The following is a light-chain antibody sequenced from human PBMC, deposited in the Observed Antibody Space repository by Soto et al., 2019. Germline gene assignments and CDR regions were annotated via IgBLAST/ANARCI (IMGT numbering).Light chain of an antibody. CDR1: QSISNH. CDR2: EAS. V-gene: IGKV1-39*01. J-gene: IGKJ4*01. CDR3: QQTNSFPLT. Sequence: DIQMTQSPSSLSASVGDRVTITCRTSQSISNHLHWYQQTPGKAPNLMIYEASTLQSGVPSRFSGSGSGTDFTLTISSLQPEDFATYYCQQTNSFPLTFGGGTKVDIK.